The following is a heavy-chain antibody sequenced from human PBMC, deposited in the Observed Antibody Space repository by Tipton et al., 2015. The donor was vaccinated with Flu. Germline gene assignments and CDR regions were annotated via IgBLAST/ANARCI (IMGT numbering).Heavy chain of an antibody. Sequence: LRLSCTVSGGSISSSSYYWGWIRQPPGKGLEWIGSIYYSGSTYYNPSIKSRVTISVDTSKNQFSLKLSSVTAADTAVYYCAGVPYYYYYGMDVWGQGTTVTVSS. CDR3: AGVPYYYYYGMDV. CDR2: IYYSGST. V-gene: IGHV4-39*07. CDR1: GGSISSSSYY. J-gene: IGHJ6*02.